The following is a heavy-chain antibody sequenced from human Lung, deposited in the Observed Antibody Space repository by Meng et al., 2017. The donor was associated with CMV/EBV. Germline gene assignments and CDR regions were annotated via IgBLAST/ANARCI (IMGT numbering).Heavy chain of an antibody. CDR2: ISSSSTI. D-gene: IGHD3-3*01. CDR1: GFTFSSYS. V-gene: IGHV3-48*04. J-gene: IGHJ6*02. Sequence: GESLKISCAASGFTFSSYSMNWVRQAPGKGLEWVSYISSSSTIYYADSVKGRFTISRDNAKNSLYLQMNSLRAEDTAVYYCARDFPTDDFWSGYYPGYYGMEVWGQGNXVTVAS. CDR3: ARDFPTDDFWSGYYPGYYGMEV.